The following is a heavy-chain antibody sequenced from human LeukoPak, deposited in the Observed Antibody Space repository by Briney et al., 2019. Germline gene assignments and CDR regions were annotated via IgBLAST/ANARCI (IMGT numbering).Heavy chain of an antibody. Sequence: SETLSLTCAISGASIASGSYHWDWIRQPAGSRPEYIGRISAGGRTNYNPSLKSRLTISMDPSKNHVSLRLSSLTAADPAVYYCTRGGHDYGGSFDTWGQGILVTVSS. CDR3: TRGGHDYGGSFDT. D-gene: IGHD4-23*01. J-gene: IGHJ5*02. V-gene: IGHV4-61*02. CDR2: ISAGGRT. CDR1: GASIASGSYH.